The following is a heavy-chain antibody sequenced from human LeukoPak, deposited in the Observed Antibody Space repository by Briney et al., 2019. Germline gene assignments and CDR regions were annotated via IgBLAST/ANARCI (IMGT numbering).Heavy chain of an antibody. CDR2: IYYTGST. D-gene: IGHD3-16*01. Sequence: PSETLPLTCAVYGGSFSGYYWSWIRQPPGKGLEWIGYIYYTGSTNYNPSLKSRVTISVDTSENQFSLKLSSVTAADTAVYYCARSGKSAYILDYWGQGTLVTVSS. J-gene: IGHJ4*02. CDR1: GGSFSGYY. V-gene: IGHV4-34*11. CDR3: ARSGKSAYILDY.